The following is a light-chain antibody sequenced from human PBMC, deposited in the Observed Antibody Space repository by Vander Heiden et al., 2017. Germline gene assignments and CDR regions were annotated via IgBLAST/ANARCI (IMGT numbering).Light chain of an antibody. V-gene: IGLV1-47*01. Sequence: QSVLTQPPSASGTPGQSVTISCSGSSSNIGTNYVYWYQQLPGTAPKLLIYRNNQRPSGVPDRFSGSKSGTPASLAISGLRSEDEADYYCVAWDDSLSGPVFGGGTKLTVL. CDR3: VAWDDSLSGPV. CDR2: RNN. CDR1: SSNIGTNY. J-gene: IGLJ3*02.